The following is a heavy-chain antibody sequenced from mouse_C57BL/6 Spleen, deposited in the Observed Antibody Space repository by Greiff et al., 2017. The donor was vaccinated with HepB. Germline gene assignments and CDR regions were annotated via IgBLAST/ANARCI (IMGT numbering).Heavy chain of an antibody. CDR1: GYTFTGYW. J-gene: IGHJ4*01. V-gene: IGHV1-9*01. CDR2: ILPGSGST. CDR3: ARRITTGGHYAMDD. D-gene: IGHD2-4*01. Sequence: QVQLQQSGAELMKPGASVKLSCEATGYTFTGYWIEWVKQRPGHGLEWIGEILPGSGSTNYNEKFKGKATFTEEKSSNTAYMQLSSLTTEDSAIYYCARRITTGGHYAMDDWGQGTSVTVSS.